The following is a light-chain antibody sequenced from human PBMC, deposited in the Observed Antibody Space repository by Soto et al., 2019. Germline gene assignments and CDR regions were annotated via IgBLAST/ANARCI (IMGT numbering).Light chain of an antibody. CDR3: QSYDSSLSGSLV. CDR1: SSNIGAGYD. CDR2: GNS. Sequence: QSVLTQPPSVSGAPGQRVTISCTGSSSNIGAGYDVHWYQQLPGTAPKLLIYGNSNRPSGVPDRFPGSKSGTSASLAITGLQAEDEADYYCQSYDSSLSGSLVFGGGTQLTVL. V-gene: IGLV1-40*01. J-gene: IGLJ2*01.